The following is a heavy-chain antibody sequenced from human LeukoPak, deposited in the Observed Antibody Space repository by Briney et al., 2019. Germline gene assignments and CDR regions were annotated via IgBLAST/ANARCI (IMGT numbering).Heavy chain of an antibody. CDR2: IYYGGST. V-gene: IGHV4-61*01. CDR3: ASDGRLDAFDI. Sequence: PSETLSLTCTVSGGSVSSGSYYWSWIRQSPGKGLEWIGYIYYGGSTNYNPSLKSRVTISVDTSKNQFSLKLSSVTAADTAVYYCASDGRLDAFDIWGQGTMVTVSS. J-gene: IGHJ3*02. CDR1: GGSVSSGSYY.